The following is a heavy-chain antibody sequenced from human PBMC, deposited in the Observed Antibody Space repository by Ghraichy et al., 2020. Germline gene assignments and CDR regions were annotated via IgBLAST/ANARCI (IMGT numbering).Heavy chain of an antibody. J-gene: IGHJ4*02. Sequence: GESLNISCAMSGFTFSNYAMYWVRQAPGKGLEYVAVVSSYGGTTYYADSVKGRFIISRDNSKNTLYLQMTSLRAQDAAVYYCVRDGKAFYSDSIVYLLGHWGQGIAVTVSS. V-gene: IGHV3-64D*06. CDR3: VRDGKAFYSDSIVYLLGH. CDR2: VSSYGGTT. CDR1: GFTFSNYA. D-gene: IGHD3-22*01.